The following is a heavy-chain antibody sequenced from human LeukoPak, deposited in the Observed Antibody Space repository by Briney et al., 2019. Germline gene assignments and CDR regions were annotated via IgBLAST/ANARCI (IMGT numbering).Heavy chain of an antibody. CDR2: IYYSGST. Sequence: SETLSLTCTVSGGSISSYYWSWIRQPPGKGLEWIGYIYYSGSTNYNPSLKSRVTISVDTSKNQFSLKLSSVTAADTAVYYCAKDRRDSSARSQVFDYWGQGTLVTVSS. V-gene: IGHV4-59*01. J-gene: IGHJ4*02. CDR1: GGSISSYY. CDR3: AKDRRDSSARSQVFDY. D-gene: IGHD6-19*01.